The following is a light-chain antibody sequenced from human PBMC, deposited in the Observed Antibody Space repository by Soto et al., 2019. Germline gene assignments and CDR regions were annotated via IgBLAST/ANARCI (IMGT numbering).Light chain of an antibody. CDR2: EVT. CDR1: STDVGGYNF. V-gene: IGLV2-14*01. CDR3: SSYTSTGTPV. Sequence: SVLPQPASVSGSLGQSITMSCTGTSTDVGGYNFVSWYQQHPDKAPKLLIYEVTNRPSGVSNRFSGSKSGNTASLTISGLQAEDEADYYCSSYTSTGTPVFGTGTKVTVL. J-gene: IGLJ1*01.